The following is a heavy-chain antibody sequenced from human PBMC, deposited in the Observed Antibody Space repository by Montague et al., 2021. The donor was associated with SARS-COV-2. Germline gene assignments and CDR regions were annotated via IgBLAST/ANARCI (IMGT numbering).Heavy chain of an antibody. D-gene: IGHD3-10*01. Sequence: SETLSLTCTASGGSISSNNNYWGWIRQSAGKGLEWIGSIYYSGTTYYNPSLKSRVTISVDTSKNQFSLRLSSVTATDTSVYYCARSTATFGESHNWFAPWGQGTLVIVSS. V-gene: IGHV4-39*01. CDR1: GGSISSNNNY. J-gene: IGHJ5*02. CDR3: ARSTATFGESHNWFAP. CDR2: IYYSGTT.